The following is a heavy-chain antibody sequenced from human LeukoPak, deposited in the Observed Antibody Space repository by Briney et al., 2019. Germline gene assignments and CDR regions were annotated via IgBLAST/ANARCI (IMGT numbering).Heavy chain of an antibody. CDR2: IYTTSGST. J-gene: IGHJ4*02. V-gene: IGHV4-61*02. CDR3: ARGSRIAVAGI. D-gene: IGHD6-19*01. Sequence: SETLSLTCTVSGDSINSKSYYWTWIRQPAGKGLEWIGRIYTTSGSTNYNPSLKSRVLISMDTSKNHISLRLNSVTAADTAVYYCARGSRIAVAGIWGQGTLVTVSS. CDR1: GDSINSKSYY.